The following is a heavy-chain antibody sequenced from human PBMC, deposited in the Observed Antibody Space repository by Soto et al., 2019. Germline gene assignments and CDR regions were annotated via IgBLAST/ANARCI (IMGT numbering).Heavy chain of an antibody. Sequence: PSETLSLTCTVSGGSISSYYWNWIRQPPGKGLEWIGDIYYGGGTNYNPSIKSRVTLSVDTYKDQYSLKLSSVTAADTAVYSCASQYYYDSSGSQTFDYWGQGTQVTVS. J-gene: IGHJ4*02. D-gene: IGHD3-22*01. CDR1: GGSISSYY. V-gene: IGHV4-59*01. CDR2: IYYGGGT. CDR3: ASQYYYDSSGSQTFDY.